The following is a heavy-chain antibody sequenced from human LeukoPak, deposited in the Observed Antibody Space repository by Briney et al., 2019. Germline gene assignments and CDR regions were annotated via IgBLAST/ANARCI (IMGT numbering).Heavy chain of an antibody. CDR3: ARDQVGDVRTPTGFDY. D-gene: IGHD3-16*01. V-gene: IGHV1-46*01. Sequence: ASVKVSCKASGYTFTSYYMHWVRQAPGQGLEWMGIINPSGGSTSYAQKFQGRVTMTTDTSTSTAYMELRSLRSDDTAVYYCARDQVGDVRTPTGFDYWGQGTLVTVSS. CDR2: INPSGGST. CDR1: GYTFTSYY. J-gene: IGHJ4*02.